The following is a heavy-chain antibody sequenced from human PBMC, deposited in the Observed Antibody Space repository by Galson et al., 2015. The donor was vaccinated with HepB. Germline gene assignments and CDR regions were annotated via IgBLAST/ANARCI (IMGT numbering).Heavy chain of an antibody. CDR3: AKVASGNRGFDY. CDR1: GFALSSFA. CDR2: ISGSGESI. V-gene: IGHV3-23*01. J-gene: IGHJ4*02. Sequence: SLRLSCAASGFALSSFAMSWVRQAPRKGLEWVSVISGSGESIYYADSVKGRFTISRDNSKKTVYLQMNSLRADDTAVFFCAKVASGNRGFDYWGQGTLVTVSS. D-gene: IGHD1-14*01.